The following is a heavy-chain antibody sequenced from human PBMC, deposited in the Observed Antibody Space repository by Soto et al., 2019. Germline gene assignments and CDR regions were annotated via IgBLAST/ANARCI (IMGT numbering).Heavy chain of an antibody. V-gene: IGHV1-3*01. CDR2: INAGNGNT. CDR3: ARAVAVAADFDY. Sequence: ASVKVSCKASVYTFTGYAMHWVRQAPGQRLEWMGWINAGNGNTKYSQKFQGRVTITRDTSASTAYMELSSLRSEDTAVYYCARAVAVAADFDYWGQGTLVTVSS. J-gene: IGHJ4*02. CDR1: VYTFTGYA. D-gene: IGHD6-19*01.